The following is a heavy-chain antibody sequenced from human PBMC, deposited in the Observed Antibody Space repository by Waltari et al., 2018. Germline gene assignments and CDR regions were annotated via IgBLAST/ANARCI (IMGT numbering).Heavy chain of an antibody. CDR1: GFTFSSYA. D-gene: IGHD1-26*01. V-gene: IGHV3-23*01. CDR2: FNVSAGST. CDR3: AKGLTGELLLDY. J-gene: IGHJ4*02. Sequence: EVQLLESGGGLVQPGGSLRLSCGAYGFTFSSYAMSWVRQAPGKVLGWVSAFNVSAGSTYYAESVKGRFTISRDNSKNTLYLQMNSLRAEDTAVYYCAKGLTGELLLDYWGQGTLVTVSS.